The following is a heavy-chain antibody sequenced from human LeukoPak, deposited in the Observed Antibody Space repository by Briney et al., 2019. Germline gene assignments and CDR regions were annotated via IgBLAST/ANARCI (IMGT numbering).Heavy chain of an antibody. D-gene: IGHD2-2*01. CDR2: INSDGSST. CDR3: ARGSYQVLYFDY. J-gene: IGHJ4*02. Sequence: AGGSLGLSCAASGFTFSNYWMHWVRQAPGKGLVWVSRINSDGSSTSYADSVKGRFTISRDNAKNTLYLQMNSLRAEDTAVYYCARGSYQVLYFDYWGQGTLVTVSS. V-gene: IGHV3-74*01. CDR1: GFTFSNYW.